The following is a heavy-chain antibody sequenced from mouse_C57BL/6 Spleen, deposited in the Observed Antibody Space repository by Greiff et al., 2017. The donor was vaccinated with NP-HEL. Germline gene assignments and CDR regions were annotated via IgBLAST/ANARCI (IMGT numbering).Heavy chain of an antibody. D-gene: IGHD1-1*01. CDR2: IDPSDSYT. CDR1: GYTFTSYW. CDR3: ARLLRSSYAMDY. J-gene: IGHJ4*01. V-gene: IGHV1-69*01. Sequence: QVQLQQPGAELVMPGASVKLSCKASGYTFTSYWMHWVKQRPGQGLEWIGEIDPSDSYTNYNGKFKGKATLTADKSSSTAYMQLSSLTSEDSAVYFCARLLRSSYAMDYWGQGTSVTVSS.